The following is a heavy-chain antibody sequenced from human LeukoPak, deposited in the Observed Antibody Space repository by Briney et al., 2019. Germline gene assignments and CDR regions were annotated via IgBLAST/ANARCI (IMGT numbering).Heavy chain of an antibody. CDR2: IIPIFGTA. Sequence: ASVKVSCKASGGTFNSYAITWVRQAPGQGLEWMGGIIPIFGTANYAQKFQGRVTITADGSTSTAYMELSSLRSEDTAVYYCARGRGYSGYDQYGMDVWGQGTTVTVSS. CDR1: GGTFNSYA. V-gene: IGHV1-69*13. D-gene: IGHD5-12*01. CDR3: ARGRGYSGYDQYGMDV. J-gene: IGHJ6*02.